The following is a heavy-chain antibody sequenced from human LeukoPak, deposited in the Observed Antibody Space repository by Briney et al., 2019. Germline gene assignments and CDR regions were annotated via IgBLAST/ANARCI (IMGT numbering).Heavy chain of an antibody. CDR1: GGSISSYY. J-gene: IGHJ3*02. D-gene: IGHD6-13*01. V-gene: IGHV4-59*08. CDR2: MYYSGST. Sequence: SETLSLTCTVSGGSISSYYWSWIRQPPGKGLGWIGYMYYSGSTNYNPSLRSRVTISVDTSKNRFSLKLSSVTAADTAVYYCARRDYSSSWYEWAFDIWGQGTMVTVSS. CDR3: ARRDYSSSWYEWAFDI.